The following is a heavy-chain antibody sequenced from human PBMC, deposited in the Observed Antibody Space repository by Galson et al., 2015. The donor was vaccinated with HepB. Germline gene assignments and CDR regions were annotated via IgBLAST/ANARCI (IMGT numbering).Heavy chain of an antibody. V-gene: IGHV3-74*01. J-gene: IGHJ2*01. Sequence: SLRLSCAASGFIFSSYWMHWVRQAPGKGLVWVSRINSDGSSTSYADSVKGRFTISRDNAKNTLFLQMNSLRAEDTAVYYCARDSGGDWYFGLWGRGTLVTVSS. D-gene: IGHD3-16*01. CDR3: ARDSGGDWYFGL. CDR2: INSDGSST. CDR1: GFIFSSYW.